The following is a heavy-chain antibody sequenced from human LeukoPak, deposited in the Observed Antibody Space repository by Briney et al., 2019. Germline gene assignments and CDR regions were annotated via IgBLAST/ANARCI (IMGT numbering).Heavy chain of an antibody. CDR2: IYHSGST. CDR1: GYSISSGYY. J-gene: IGHJ4*02. Sequence: KPSETLSLTCTVSGYSISSGYYWGWIRPPPGKGLEWIGSIYHSGSTYYNPSLKSRVTISVDTSKNQFSLKLSSVTAADTAVYYCAREGYGDYVGFDYWGQGTLVTVSS. CDR3: AREGYGDYVGFDY. V-gene: IGHV4-38-2*02. D-gene: IGHD4-17*01.